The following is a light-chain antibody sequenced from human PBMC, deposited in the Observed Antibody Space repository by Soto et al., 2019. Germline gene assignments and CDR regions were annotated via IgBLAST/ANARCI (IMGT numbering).Light chain of an antibody. J-gene: IGKJ4*01. CDR2: DAS. Sequence: EIVLTQSPATLSLSPGERATLSCRASHNISSYLAWYQQKPGQAPSLLIYDASNRATGIPARFSGSGSGTDFALTISSLEPEDFAVYYCQQRGSWPLTFGGGTKVDIK. V-gene: IGKV3-11*01. CDR1: HNISSY. CDR3: QQRGSWPLT.